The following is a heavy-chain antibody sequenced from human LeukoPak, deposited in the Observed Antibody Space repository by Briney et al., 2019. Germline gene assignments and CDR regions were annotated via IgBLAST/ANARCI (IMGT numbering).Heavy chain of an antibody. V-gene: IGHV3-30*03. CDR2: ISYDGSNK. CDR3: ARGYSNYGYAFDI. J-gene: IGHJ3*02. Sequence: GGSLRLSCAASGFTFSSYGMHWVRQAPGKGLEWVAVISYDGSNKYYADSVKGRFTISRDNARNSLYLQMNSLRAEDTAVYYCARGYSNYGYAFDIWGQGTMVTVSS. CDR1: GFTFSSYG. D-gene: IGHD4-11*01.